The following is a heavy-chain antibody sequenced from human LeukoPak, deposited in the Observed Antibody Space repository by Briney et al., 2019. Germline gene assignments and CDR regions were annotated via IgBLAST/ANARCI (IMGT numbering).Heavy chain of an antibody. Sequence: SETLSLTCAVYGGSFSGYYWSWIRQPPGKGLEWIGEINHSGSTNYNPSLKSRVTISVDTSKNQFSLKLSSATAEDTAVYYCARASVDDYGDYENAFDIWGQGTMVTVSS. CDR3: ARASVDDYGDYENAFDI. J-gene: IGHJ3*02. D-gene: IGHD4-17*01. V-gene: IGHV4-34*01. CDR2: INHSGST. CDR1: GGSFSGYY.